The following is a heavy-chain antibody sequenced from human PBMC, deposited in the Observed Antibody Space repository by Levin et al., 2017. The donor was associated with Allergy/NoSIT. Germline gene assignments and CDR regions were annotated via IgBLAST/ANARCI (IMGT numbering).Heavy chain of an antibody. D-gene: IGHD3-10*01. CDR1: GFTVSRNH. J-gene: IGHJ4*02. V-gene: IGHV3-66*02. CDR2: INSGGST. Sequence: GESLKISCAASGFTVSRNHMSWVRQTPGKGLEWVSVINSGGSTYYADSVKGRFTISRDNSKNMLDLQMNSLRDEDTAVYYCARDAVTKVRGLITPFDYWGQGTLVTVSS. CDR3: ARDAVTKVRGLITPFDY.